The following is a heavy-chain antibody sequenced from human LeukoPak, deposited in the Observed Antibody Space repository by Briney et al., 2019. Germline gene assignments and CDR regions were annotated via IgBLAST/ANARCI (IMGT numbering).Heavy chain of an antibody. D-gene: IGHD3-22*01. Sequence: SETLSLTCSISGDSISSSSYYWGWIRQPPGKGLEWIGDIYYRGSTYYSPSLKSRVSISIDTSNNQFSLTLNSVTAADTALYFCARRRYYDSTGYLDWGQGTLVTVSS. CDR1: GDSISSSSYY. CDR2: IYYRGST. CDR3: ARRRYYDSTGYLD. J-gene: IGHJ1*01. V-gene: IGHV4-39*01.